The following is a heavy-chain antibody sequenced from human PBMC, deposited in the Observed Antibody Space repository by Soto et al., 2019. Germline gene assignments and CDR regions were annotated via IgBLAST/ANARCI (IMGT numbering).Heavy chain of an antibody. Sequence: QVQLVQSGAEVKKPGASVKVSCKASGYTFTSYGISWVRQAPGQGLEWMGWISAYNGNTNYAQKLQGRVTMTTDTATSTAYMELRRLRSDDTAVYYCARDLFNTTTGYGMDVWGQGTTVTVSS. D-gene: IGHD4-4*01. J-gene: IGHJ6*02. CDR3: ARDLFNTTTGYGMDV. V-gene: IGHV1-18*01. CDR2: ISAYNGNT. CDR1: GYTFTSYG.